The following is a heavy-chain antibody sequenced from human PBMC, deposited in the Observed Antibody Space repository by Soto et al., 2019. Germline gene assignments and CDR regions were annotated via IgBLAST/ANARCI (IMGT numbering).Heavy chain of an antibody. CDR2: IYYSGST. J-gene: IGHJ6*03. CDR1: GGSISSYY. D-gene: IGHD6-13*01. Sequence: SETLSLTCTVSGGSISSYYWSWIRQPPGKGLEWIGYIYYSGSTNYNPSLRSRVTISVDTSKNRLSLKLSSVTAADTAVYYCARNNGQQLVPPSYYYYYYMDVWGKGTTVTVSS. CDR3: ARNNGQQLVPPSYYYYYYMDV. V-gene: IGHV4-59*08.